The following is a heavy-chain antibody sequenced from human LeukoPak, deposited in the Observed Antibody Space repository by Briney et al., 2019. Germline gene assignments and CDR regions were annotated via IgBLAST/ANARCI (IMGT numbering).Heavy chain of an antibody. CDR3: ARGPHYKYYHYYGMDV. CDR1: GFTFSSYE. Sequence: GGSLRLSCAASGFTFSSYEMNWVRQAPGKGLEWVSYISSSGSTIYYADSVKGRFTISRDNAKNSLYLQMNSLRAEDTAVYYCARGPHYKYYHYYGMDVWGQGTTVTVSS. V-gene: IGHV3-48*03. J-gene: IGHJ6*02. CDR2: ISSSGSTI. D-gene: IGHD4-11*01.